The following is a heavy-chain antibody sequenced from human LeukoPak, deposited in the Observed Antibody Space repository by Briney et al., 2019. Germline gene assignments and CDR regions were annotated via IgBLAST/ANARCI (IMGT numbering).Heavy chain of an antibody. CDR3: AKRVATTKAFDV. CDR2: ISGSGGGT. Sequence: GGSLRLSCAAAGFTVSTSAMSWVRQAPGKGLEWVSGISGSGGGTYYADSVKGRFSISRDNSKNTLYLQMNSLRAEDTALYYCAKRVATTKAFDVWGQGAMVTVSS. CDR1: GFTVSTSA. J-gene: IGHJ3*01. D-gene: IGHD5-12*01. V-gene: IGHV3-23*01.